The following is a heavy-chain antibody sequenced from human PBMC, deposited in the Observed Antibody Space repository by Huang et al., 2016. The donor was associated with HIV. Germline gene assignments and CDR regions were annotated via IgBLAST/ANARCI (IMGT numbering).Heavy chain of an antibody. Sequence: QVQLVQSGAEVKKPGSSVKVSCKASGGTFTTYTRTWVRQAPGQGCAWVGGSIPIFGTPNYAQKFQGRVTITADESTSTAYMELSSLRSEDTAVYYCAREYYYDNSGYYFDYWGQGTLVTVSS. D-gene: IGHD3-22*01. J-gene: IGHJ4*02. CDR1: GGTFTTYT. CDR3: AREYYYDNSGYYFDY. CDR2: SIPIFGTP. V-gene: IGHV1-69*13.